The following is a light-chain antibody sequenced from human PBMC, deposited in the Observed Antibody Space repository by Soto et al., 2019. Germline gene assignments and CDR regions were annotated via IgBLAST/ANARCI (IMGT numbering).Light chain of an antibody. CDR3: QQANSFPIT. Sequence: DIQMTQSPSSVSASVGDRVTITCRASQDISSWLAWYQQKPGKAPKLLIYAASSLQSGVPSRFSGSGSGTDFALTISGLQPEGFASYYCQQANSFPITFGQGTRLEIK. J-gene: IGKJ5*01. CDR2: AAS. CDR1: QDISSW. V-gene: IGKV1-12*01.